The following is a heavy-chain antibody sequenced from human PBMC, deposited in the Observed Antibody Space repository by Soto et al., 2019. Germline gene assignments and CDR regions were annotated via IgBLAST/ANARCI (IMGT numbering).Heavy chain of an antibody. D-gene: IGHD3-22*01. CDR3: ARSLDYYDSSGYSFDY. Sequence: KASETLSLTCTVSGGSISSYYWSGIRQPPGKGLEWIGYIYYSGSTNYNPSLKSRVTISVDTSKNQFSLKLSSVTAADTAVYYCARSLDYYDSSGYSFDYWGQGTLVTVSS. CDR2: IYYSGST. J-gene: IGHJ4*02. CDR1: GGSISSYY. V-gene: IGHV4-59*01.